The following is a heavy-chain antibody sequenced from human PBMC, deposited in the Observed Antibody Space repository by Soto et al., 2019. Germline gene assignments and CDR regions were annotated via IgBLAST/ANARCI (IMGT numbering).Heavy chain of an antibody. J-gene: IGHJ4*02. CDR1: GAHFSSYA. Sequence: QVQLVQSGAEVKQPGSSVKVSCKASGAHFSSYAISWVRQAPGQGLEWMGGIIPNFGSANYAREFQGRVTITPDTSTNTAYMELRRMTSEDPAVYYWAKEKKIAVMTFLSLAYLGQGTLVTSSS. V-gene: IGHV1-69*06. CDR2: IIPNFGSA. D-gene: IGHD2-8*01. CDR3: AKEKKIAVMTFLSLAY.